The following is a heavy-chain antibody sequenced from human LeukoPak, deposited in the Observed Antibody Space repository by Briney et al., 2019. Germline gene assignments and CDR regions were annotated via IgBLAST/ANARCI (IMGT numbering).Heavy chain of an antibody. D-gene: IGHD1-7*01. CDR1: GYTFTSYY. CDR3: ARVGYNWNYRWPRATGYFDY. CDR2: INPSGGST. Sequence: GASVKVSCKASGYTFTSYYMHWVRQAPGQGLEWMGIINPSGGSTSYAQKFQGRVTMTGDTSTSTVYMGLSSLRSEDTAVYYCARVGYNWNYRWPRATGYFDYWGQGTLVTVSS. J-gene: IGHJ4*02. V-gene: IGHV1-46*01.